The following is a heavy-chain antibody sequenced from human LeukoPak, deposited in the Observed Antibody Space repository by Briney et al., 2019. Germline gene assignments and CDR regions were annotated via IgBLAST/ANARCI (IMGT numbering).Heavy chain of an antibody. Sequence: SETLSLTCAVYGGSFSGYYWSWIRQPPGKGLEWIGEINHSGSTNYNPSLKSRVTISVDTSKNQFSLRLSSVTAADTAVYYCARAHNKGVWFDPWGQGTLVTVYS. D-gene: IGHD1-1*01. CDR1: GGSFSGYY. J-gene: IGHJ5*02. CDR2: INHSGST. V-gene: IGHV4-34*01. CDR3: ARAHNKGVWFDP.